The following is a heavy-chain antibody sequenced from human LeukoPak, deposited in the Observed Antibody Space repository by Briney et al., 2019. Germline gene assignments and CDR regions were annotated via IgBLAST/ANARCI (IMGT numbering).Heavy chain of an antibody. CDR2: ISYDGSNK. Sequence: GGSLRLSCVASAFTFSSYVMHWVRQAPGRGLEWVAVISYDGSNKYYADSVKGRFTISRDNSRDTLYLQMNSLRPEDTAVYYCARDGDFVVVTDRFDYWGQGTLVTVSS. D-gene: IGHD2-21*02. V-gene: IGHV3-30-3*01. J-gene: IGHJ4*02. CDR3: ARDGDFVVVTDRFDY. CDR1: AFTFSSYV.